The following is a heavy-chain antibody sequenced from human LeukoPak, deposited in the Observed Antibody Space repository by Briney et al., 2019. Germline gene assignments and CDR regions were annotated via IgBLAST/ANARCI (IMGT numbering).Heavy chain of an antibody. D-gene: IGHD3-22*01. CDR2: IYYSGST. J-gene: IGHJ4*02. CDR1: GGSISSSSYY. V-gene: IGHV4-39*07. CDR3: ARRYYYDTFDY. Sequence: SETLSLTCTVSGGSISSSSYYWGWIRQPPGKGLEWIGSIYYSGSTYYNPSLKSRVTISVDTSKNQFSLKLSSVTAADTAVYYCARRYYYDTFDYWGQGTLVTVSS.